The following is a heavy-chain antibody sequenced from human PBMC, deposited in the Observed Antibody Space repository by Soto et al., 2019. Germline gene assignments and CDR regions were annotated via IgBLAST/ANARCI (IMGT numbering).Heavy chain of an antibody. J-gene: IGHJ4*02. CDR1: GGSFSGHY. D-gene: IGHD3-10*01. Sequence: PSETLSLTCAVYGGSFSGHYWSWIRQPPGKGLEWIGEINDNGSTNYNPSLKSRVTISVDTSKNQFSLNLSSVTAADTAVYYCARVLRGIYYGSGSYEATYFDYWGPGTLVTSPQ. V-gene: IGHV4-34*01. CDR3: ARVLRGIYYGSGSYEATYFDY. CDR2: INDNGST.